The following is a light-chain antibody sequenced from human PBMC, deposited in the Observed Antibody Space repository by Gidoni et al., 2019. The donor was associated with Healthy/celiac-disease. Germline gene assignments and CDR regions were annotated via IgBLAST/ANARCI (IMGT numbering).Light chain of an antibody. CDR3: QQYYSYPPLT. Sequence: AIRMTQSPSSFSASTGDRVTITCRASQGISRYLAWYQQKPGKAPKILIYAASTLQSGVPSRFSGSGSGTDFTLTISCLQSEDFATYYCQQYYSYPPLTFGGGTKVEIK. CDR1: QGISRY. J-gene: IGKJ4*01. CDR2: AAS. V-gene: IGKV1-8*01.